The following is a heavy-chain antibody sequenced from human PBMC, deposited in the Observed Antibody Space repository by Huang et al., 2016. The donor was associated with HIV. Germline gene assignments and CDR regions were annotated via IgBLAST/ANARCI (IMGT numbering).Heavy chain of an antibody. CDR2: VNPSDSGT. D-gene: IGHD2-21*02. CDR3: VRQKHGTGVAAIN. J-gene: IGHJ4*02. Sequence: EVQLVQSGAEVKKPGESLKISCATSGYTFTAYWIGWVFQMPGKPLEWMGIVNPSDSGTRDVPPFQGQVTISADKSLNTAYLQWSSLKASDTAIYYCVRQKHGTGVAAINWGQGTLVTVSS. CDR1: GYTFTAYW. V-gene: IGHV5-51*01.